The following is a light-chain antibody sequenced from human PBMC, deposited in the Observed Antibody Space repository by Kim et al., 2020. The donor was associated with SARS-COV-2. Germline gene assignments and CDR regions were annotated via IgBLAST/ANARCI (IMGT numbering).Light chain of an antibody. J-gene: IGLJ1*01. CDR2: EVS. V-gene: IGLV2-8*01. CDR1: SSDVGGCKY. CDR3: SSYAAISNFV. Sequence: QSALTQPPSASGSPGQSVTISCTGTSSDVGGCKYVSWYQQDPGKAPKLMIYEVSNRPSGVPDRFSGSKSGNTASPTVSGLQAEDEADYSCSSYAAISNFVFGTGTKVTVL.